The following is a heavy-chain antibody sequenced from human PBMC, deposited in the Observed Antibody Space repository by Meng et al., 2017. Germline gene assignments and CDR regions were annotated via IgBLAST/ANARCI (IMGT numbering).Heavy chain of an antibody. CDR3: ARLAVAGIADY. V-gene: IGHV3-21*01. CDR2: ISCSSSYI. Sequence: GESLKISCAASGFTFSSYSMNWVRQAPGKGLEWVSSISCSSSYIYYADSVKGRFTISRDNAKNSLYLQMNSLRAEDTAVYYCARLAVAGIADYWGQGTLVTVSS. J-gene: IGHJ4*02. CDR1: GFTFSSYS. D-gene: IGHD6-19*01.